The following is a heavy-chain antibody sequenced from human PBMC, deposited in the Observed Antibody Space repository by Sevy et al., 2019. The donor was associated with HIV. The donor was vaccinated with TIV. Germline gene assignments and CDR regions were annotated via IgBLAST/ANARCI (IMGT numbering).Heavy chain of an antibody. J-gene: IGHJ6*02. CDR1: GFTFSTYN. CDR2: ISSSSTYI. D-gene: IGHD2-15*01. Sequence: GGSLRLSCAASGFTFSTYNMNWVRQAPGKGLEWVSSISSSSTYIYYADSVKGRFTISRDDAKNSLYLQMNSLRAEDTAVYYCARDLVLPATTDYYYYGMDVWGQGTTVTVSS. V-gene: IGHV3-21*01. CDR3: ARDLVLPATTDYYYYGMDV.